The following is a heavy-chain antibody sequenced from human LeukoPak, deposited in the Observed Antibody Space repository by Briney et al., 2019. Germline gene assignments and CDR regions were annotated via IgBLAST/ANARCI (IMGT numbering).Heavy chain of an antibody. J-gene: IGHJ4*02. CDR3: ARDTSGSQVITFLDY. D-gene: IGHD3-10*01. CDR2: IDSTSAYI. V-gene: IGHV3-21*01. CDR1: GFSFSSSS. Sequence: GGSLRLSCAASGFSFSSSSMIWVRQAPGKGLEWVSYIDSTSAYIFYADSVKGRFNLSRDHAKNSLLLQMNSLRAEDTAVYYCARDTSGSQVITFLDYWGQGILVTVAS.